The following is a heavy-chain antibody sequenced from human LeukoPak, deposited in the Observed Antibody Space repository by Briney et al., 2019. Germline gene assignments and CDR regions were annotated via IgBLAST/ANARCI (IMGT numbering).Heavy chain of an antibody. CDR3: ATHRGYSYGFIAFDI. CDR1: GYNFTTYW. J-gene: IGHJ3*02. Sequence: GESLKISCKGVGYNFTTYWTGWVRQMPGKGLEWMGIIYPGDSDTRYSPSFQGQVTISADKSISTAYLQWSSLKASDTAIYYCATHRGYSYGFIAFDIWGQGTMVTVSS. CDR2: IYPGDSDT. V-gene: IGHV5-51*01. D-gene: IGHD5-18*01.